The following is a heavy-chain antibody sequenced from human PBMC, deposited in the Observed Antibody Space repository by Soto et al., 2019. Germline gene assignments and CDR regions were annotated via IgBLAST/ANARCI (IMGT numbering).Heavy chain of an antibody. Sequence: QVQLQESGPGLVKASQTLSLICSVSGESISSGGYYWSWIRHHPGKGLEWIGYIYDSESAYYNPSLKIRVTISMDTSKNHFAMKLSSVTAADTAVYYCARASSSSSAADYWGQGTLITFSS. V-gene: IGHV4-31*03. CDR1: GESISSGGYY. D-gene: IGHD6-6*01. CDR3: ARASSSSSAADY. CDR2: IYDSESA. J-gene: IGHJ4*02.